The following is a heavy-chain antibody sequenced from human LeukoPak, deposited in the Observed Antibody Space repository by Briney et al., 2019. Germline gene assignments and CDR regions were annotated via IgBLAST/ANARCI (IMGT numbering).Heavy chain of an antibody. V-gene: IGHV1-46*01. CDR3: ARAGEENDSSGYHDY. J-gene: IGHJ4*02. Sequence: ASVKVSCEASGYTFTSYYMHWVRQAPGQGLEWMGIINPSGGSTSYAQKFQGRVTMTRDTSTSTVYMELSSLRSEDTAVYYCARAGEENDSSGYHDYWGQGTLVTVSS. CDR1: GYTFTSYY. D-gene: IGHD3-22*01. CDR2: INPSGGST.